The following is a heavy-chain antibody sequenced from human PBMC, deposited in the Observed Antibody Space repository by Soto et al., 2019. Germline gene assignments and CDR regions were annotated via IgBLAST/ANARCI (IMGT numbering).Heavy chain of an antibody. CDR3: ARDPSNTSGYNLYLDY. J-gene: IGHJ4*02. D-gene: IGHD3-22*01. CDR2: ISAYNGHT. V-gene: IGHV1-18*01. CDR1: RERLKSSV. Sequence: SVKVGCESCRERLKSSVIAGVLQTNGQGLEWMGWISAYNGHTEYAQKFQGRVTMTTDTSTTTAFMELRSLRSDDTAVYYCARDPSNTSGYNLYLDYWGQGALVTVSS.